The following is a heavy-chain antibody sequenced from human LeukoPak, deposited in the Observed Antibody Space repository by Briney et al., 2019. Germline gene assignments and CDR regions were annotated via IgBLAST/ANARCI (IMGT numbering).Heavy chain of an antibody. V-gene: IGHV4-59*08. CDR2: IYYSGST. CDR3: ARGARGSYSY. Sequence: KTSETLSLTCTVSGGSISSYYWSWIRQPPGKGLEWIGYIYYSGSTNYNPSLKSRVTISVDTSKNQVSLKLSSVTAADTAVYYCARGARGSYSYWGQGTLVTVSS. CDR1: GGSISSYY. D-gene: IGHD1-26*01. J-gene: IGHJ4*02.